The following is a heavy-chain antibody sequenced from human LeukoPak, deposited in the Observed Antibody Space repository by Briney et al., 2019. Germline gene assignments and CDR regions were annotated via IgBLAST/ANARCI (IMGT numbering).Heavy chain of an antibody. D-gene: IGHD3-22*01. CDR2: ISGSGGST. CDR3: AKVMNYYDSSGYYGSAYFDY. J-gene: IGHJ4*02. CDR1: GFTFSSYA. Sequence: GGSLRLSCAATGFTFSSYAMSWVRQAPGKGLEWVSAISGSGGSTYHADSVKGRFTISRDNSKSTLYLQMNSLRAEDTAVYYCAKVMNYYDSSGYYGSAYFDYGGQGTLATVS. V-gene: IGHV3-23*01.